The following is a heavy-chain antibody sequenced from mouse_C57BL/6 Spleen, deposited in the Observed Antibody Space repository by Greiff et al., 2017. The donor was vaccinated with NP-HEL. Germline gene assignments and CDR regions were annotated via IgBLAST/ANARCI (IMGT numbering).Heavy chain of an antibody. J-gene: IGHJ3*01. CDR2: IYPGDGDT. CDR1: GYAFSSSW. Sequence: VQLVESGPELVKPGASVKISCKASGYAFSSSWMNWVKQRPGKGLEWIGRIYPGDGDTNYNGKFKGKATLTADKSSSTAYMQLSSLTSEDSAVYFCARYYGSSYPAWFAYWGQGTLVTVSA. D-gene: IGHD1-1*01. CDR3: ARYYGSSYPAWFAY. V-gene: IGHV1-82*01.